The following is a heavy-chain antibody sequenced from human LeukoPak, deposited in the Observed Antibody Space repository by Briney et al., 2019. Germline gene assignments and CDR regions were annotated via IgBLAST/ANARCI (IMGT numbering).Heavy chain of an antibody. CDR1: GGSISSSSYY. CDR3: ARADYSSTWSHDYYYMDV. CDR2: TYHSGST. Sequence: PETLSLTCTVSGGSISSSSYYWGWLRQPPGKGLEWIGRTYHSGSTYYNPSLKSRVTISVDTSKNQFSLKLSSVTAADTAVYYCARADYSSTWSHDYYYMDVWGKGTTVTVSS. D-gene: IGHD6-13*01. J-gene: IGHJ6*03. V-gene: IGHV4-39*07.